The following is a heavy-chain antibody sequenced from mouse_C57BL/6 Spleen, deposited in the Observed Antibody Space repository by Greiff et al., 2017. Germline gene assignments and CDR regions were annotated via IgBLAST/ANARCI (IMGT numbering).Heavy chain of an antibody. CDR2: IAPANGNN. V-gene: IGHV14-3*01. CDR3: AQIVHYYGRSSYYFDS. Sequence: EVQLQQSVAELVRPGASVKLSCTASGFNIKNTYMHWVKQRPEQGLEWIGRIAPANGNNKYAPKFQGKATITADPSSNTAYLQLRSLPSEDTAINYCAQIVHYYGRSSYYFDSWDQGTALAVSS. J-gene: IGHJ2*01. CDR1: GFNIKNTY. D-gene: IGHD1-1*01.